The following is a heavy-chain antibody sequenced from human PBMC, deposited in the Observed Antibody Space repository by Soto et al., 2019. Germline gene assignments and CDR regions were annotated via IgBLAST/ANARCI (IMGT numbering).Heavy chain of an antibody. Sequence: SETLSLTCAGDRGSRSAYYWSWLRQAPGKGLEWIGKINHSGATSYNPSFTSRVTISVDMSKSQFSLQLTSVTAAARAVYYCERGSVDTVDSSGFYEYCRQRTPVTVSS. D-gene: IGHD3-22*01. J-gene: IGHJ4*02. V-gene: IGHV4-34*01. CDR3: ERGSVDTVDSSGFYEY. CDR2: INHSGAT. CDR1: RGSRSAYY.